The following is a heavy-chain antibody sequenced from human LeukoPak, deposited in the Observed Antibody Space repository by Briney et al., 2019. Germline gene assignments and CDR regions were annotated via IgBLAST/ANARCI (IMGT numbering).Heavy chain of an antibody. CDR2: INQDGSEK. J-gene: IGHJ4*02. CDR3: ARVYGRRGGGTFDY. Sequence: PGGSLRLSCAASGFTFTAYWMSWVRQAPGKGLEWVANINQDGSEKYYVDSVKGRFTISRDNAKNSLYLHMNSLRAEDTGVYYLARVYGRRGGGTFDYWGQGALVTVSS. CDR1: GFTFTAYW. D-gene: IGHD3-16*01. V-gene: IGHV3-7*04.